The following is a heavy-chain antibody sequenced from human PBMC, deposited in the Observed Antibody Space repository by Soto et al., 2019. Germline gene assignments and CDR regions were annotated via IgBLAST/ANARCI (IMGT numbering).Heavy chain of an antibody. CDR1: GYTFTSYG. CDR2: IIPIFGTA. D-gene: IGHD5-18*01. J-gene: IGHJ6*02. CDR3: ARVGVDTAMVTPSLSHYGMDV. V-gene: IGHV1-69*13. Sequence: GASVKVSCKASGYTFTSYGISWVRQAPGQGLEWMGGIIPIFGTANYAQKFQGRVTITADESTSTAYMELSSLRSEDTAVYYCARVGVDTAMVTPSLSHYGMDVWGQGTTVTVSS.